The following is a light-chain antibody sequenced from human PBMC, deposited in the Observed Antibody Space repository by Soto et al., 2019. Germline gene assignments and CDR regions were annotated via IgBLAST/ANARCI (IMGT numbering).Light chain of an antibody. CDR2: KAS. Sequence: DIQMTQSPSTLPASVGDRVTITCRASQSINDWLAWYQQRPGKAPKLLIYKASSLESGVPSRFSGSGAATEFTLTISSLQADDLATYYCQQYNSIPLTFGGGTKVEIK. V-gene: IGKV1-5*03. CDR3: QQYNSIPLT. CDR1: QSINDW. J-gene: IGKJ4*01.